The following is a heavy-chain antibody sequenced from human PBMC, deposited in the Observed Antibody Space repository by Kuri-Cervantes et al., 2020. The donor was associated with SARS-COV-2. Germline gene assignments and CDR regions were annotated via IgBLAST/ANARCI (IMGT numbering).Heavy chain of an antibody. V-gene: IGHV3-30-3*01. D-gene: IGHD3-10*01. CDR3: AREPHFGDLGF. J-gene: IGHJ4*02. Sequence: GESLKISCAASGFTFSSYAMHWVRQAPGKGLEWVAVISYDGSNKYYADSVKGRFTISRDNSKNTLYLQMNSLRAEDMAVYYCAREPHFGDLGFWGQGTLVTVSS. CDR2: ISYDGSNK. CDR1: GFTFSSYA.